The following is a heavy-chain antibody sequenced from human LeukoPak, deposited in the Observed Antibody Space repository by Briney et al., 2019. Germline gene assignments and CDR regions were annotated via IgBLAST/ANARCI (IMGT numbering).Heavy chain of an antibody. V-gene: IGHV3-23*01. Sequence: GGSLRLSCAVSGFTVSSNYMSWVRQAPGKGLEWVSGMSGSAGNTYYADSVKGRFTISRDNSKNTLYLQMNSLRAEDTAVYYCAKDRPAGHVLPKYYFDYWGQGSLVTVSS. J-gene: IGHJ4*02. D-gene: IGHD2-8*02. CDR3: AKDRPAGHVLPKYYFDY. CDR1: GFTVSSNY. CDR2: MSGSAGNT.